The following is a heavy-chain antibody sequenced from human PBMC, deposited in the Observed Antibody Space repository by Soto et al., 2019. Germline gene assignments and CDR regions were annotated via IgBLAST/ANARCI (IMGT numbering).Heavy chain of an antibody. D-gene: IGHD3-10*01. V-gene: IGHV3-48*02. J-gene: IGHJ6*02. CDR1: GFTFSSYS. CDR2: ISSSSSTI. CDR3: ARDHKVHGITMVRGVIKHYYYYGMDV. Sequence: GGSLRLSCAASGFTFSSYSMNWVRQAPGKGLEWVSYISSSSSTIYYADSVKGRFTISRDNAKNSLYLQMNSLRDEDTAVDYCARDHKVHGITMVRGVIKHYYYYGMDVWGQGTTVTVSS.